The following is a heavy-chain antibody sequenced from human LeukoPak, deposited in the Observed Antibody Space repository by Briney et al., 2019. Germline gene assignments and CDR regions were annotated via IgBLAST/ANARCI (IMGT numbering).Heavy chain of an antibody. J-gene: IGHJ3*02. CDR1: GYTFTGYY. D-gene: IGHD3-22*01. Sequence: ASVKVSCKASGYTFTGYYMHWVRQAPGQGLEWMGRINPNTGGTDYAQKFQGRVTMTRDTSISTAYMDLSRLTSDDTAVYYCASSGGGHYYDSSGYRGAFDIWGQGTMVTVSS. CDR2: INPNTGGT. CDR3: ASSGGGHYYDSSGYRGAFDI. V-gene: IGHV1-2*06.